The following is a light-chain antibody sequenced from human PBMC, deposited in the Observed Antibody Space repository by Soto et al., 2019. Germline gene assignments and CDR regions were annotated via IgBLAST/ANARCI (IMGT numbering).Light chain of an antibody. CDR1: QGVSSN. CDR3: QHYKNWPPWT. CDR2: GAS. Sequence: EIVMTQSQATLSVSPGERATLSCRASQGVSSNLAWYQQKPGQAPRLLIYGASTRATGIPARFSGSGSGTEFTLTISSLQSEDFAVYYCQHYKNWPPWTFGQGTQVETK. V-gene: IGKV3-15*01. J-gene: IGKJ1*01.